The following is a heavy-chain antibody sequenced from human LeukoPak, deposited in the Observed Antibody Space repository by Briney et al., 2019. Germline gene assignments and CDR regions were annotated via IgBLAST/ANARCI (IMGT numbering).Heavy chain of an antibody. CDR1: GYTFTSYY. V-gene: IGHV1-46*01. J-gene: IGHJ6*03. Sequence: ASVKVSCKASGYTFTSYYMHWVRQAPGQGLEWMGIINPSGGSTSYAQKFQGRVTMTRNTSISTAYMELSSLRSEDTAVYYCARGSGYYGPGSSTRYYYYYYMDVWGKGTTVTISS. CDR3: ARGSGYYGPGSSTRYYYYYYMDV. CDR2: INPSGGST. D-gene: IGHD3-10*01.